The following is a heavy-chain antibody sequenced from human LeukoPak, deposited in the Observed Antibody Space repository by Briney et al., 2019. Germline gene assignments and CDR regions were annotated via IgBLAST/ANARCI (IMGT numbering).Heavy chain of an antibody. CDR1: GFTFSSYS. Sequence: GGSLRLSCAASGFTFSSYSMNWVRQAPGKGLEWVSSISSTNTYIYYADSVKGRFTISRDNAKNSLYLQMNSLRAEDTAVYYCARGGGVVPAAPTLLNYWGQGTLVTVSS. V-gene: IGHV3-21*01. CDR2: ISSTNTYI. CDR3: ARGGGVVPAAPTLLNY. J-gene: IGHJ4*02. D-gene: IGHD2-2*01.